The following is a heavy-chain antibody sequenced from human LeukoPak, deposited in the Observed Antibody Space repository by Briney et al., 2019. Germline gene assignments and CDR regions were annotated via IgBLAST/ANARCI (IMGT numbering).Heavy chain of an antibody. CDR2: ISSSSGYI. CDR3: ARDSWEFPY. CDR1: GFTFSDYW. V-gene: IGHV3-21*01. D-gene: IGHD1-26*01. J-gene: IGHJ4*02. Sequence: GGSLRLSCAASGFTFSDYWMHWVRQAPGKGLEWVSSISSSSGYIYYTDSVKGRFTISRDNAKNSLYLQMNSLRAEDTAVYYCARDSWEFPYWGLGTLVTVSS.